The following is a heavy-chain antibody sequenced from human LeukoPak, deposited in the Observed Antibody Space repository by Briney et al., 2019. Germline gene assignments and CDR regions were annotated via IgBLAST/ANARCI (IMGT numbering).Heavy chain of an antibody. J-gene: IGHJ4*01. CDR2: IFWDDDE. V-gene: IGHV2-5*02. CDR1: GFSLTTYGEG. CDR3: AHMGYFDIAGYLRYFFDF. D-gene: IGHD3-9*01. Sequence: SGPTLVKPTQTLTLTCAFAGFSLTTYGEGVSWMRQSPGKAPEWLALIFWDDDERYSPSLRSRLSITKDISRNQVVLTMANMEPVDTATYYCAHMGYFDIAGYLRYFFDFWGQGTLVTVSS.